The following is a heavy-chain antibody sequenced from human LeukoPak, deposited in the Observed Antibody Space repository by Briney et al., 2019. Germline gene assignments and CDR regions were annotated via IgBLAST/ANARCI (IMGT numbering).Heavy chain of an antibody. CDR1: GSSISSNPYY. CDR3: SREIATAGNWFDP. Sequence: PSETLSLTCTVSGSSISSNPYYWGWIRQPPGKGLEWIGSMHYSGSTYYNPSLKSRVTISVDRSKNQFSLKLSSVTAADTAVYYCSREIATAGNWFDPWGQGTLVTVSS. D-gene: IGHD6-13*01. V-gene: IGHV4-39*07. CDR2: MHYSGST. J-gene: IGHJ5*02.